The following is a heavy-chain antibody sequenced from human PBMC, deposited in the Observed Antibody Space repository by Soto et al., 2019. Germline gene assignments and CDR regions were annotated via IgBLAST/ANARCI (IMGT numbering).Heavy chain of an antibody. D-gene: IGHD3-10*02. CDR2: ISDDGHNK. CDR1: QLTFNNYA. V-gene: IGHV3-30*18. Sequence: QVQLVESGGGVVQPGRSLSLSCAASQLTFNNYAMHWVRQAPGKGLAGVAVISDDGHNKYYADSGRGRFTISGDNSKNPVYLHMNSLRVDDTAVYYCAKDLNVKTYVPYGMDVWGQGTTVTVSS. J-gene: IGHJ6*02. CDR3: AKDLNVKTYVPYGMDV.